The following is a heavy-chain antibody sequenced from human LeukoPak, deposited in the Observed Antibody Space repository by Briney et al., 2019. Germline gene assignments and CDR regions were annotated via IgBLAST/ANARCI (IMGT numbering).Heavy chain of an antibody. CDR1: GFTFRSRS. Sequence: GGSLRLSCAASGFTFRSRSMRGVRQAPGRGLEWVSISSSYGDITYYADSVKGRFTISRDNSKNTLSLQMNSLRAEDTAVYYCAKGEPMIIRRYFQHWGQGTLVTVSS. J-gene: IGHJ1*01. CDR2: SSSYGDIT. D-gene: IGHD3-22*01. CDR3: AKGEPMIIRRYFQH. V-gene: IGHV3-23*01.